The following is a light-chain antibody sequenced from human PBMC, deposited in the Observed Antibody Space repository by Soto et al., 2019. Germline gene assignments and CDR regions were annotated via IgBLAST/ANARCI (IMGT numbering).Light chain of an antibody. CDR2: GND. CDR1: RSNIGSNYD. V-gene: IGLV1-40*01. CDR3: QSYDTTLTGV. J-gene: IGLJ1*01. Sequence: QSVLTQPPSVSGAPGQRITISCTGSRSNIGSNYDVHWYRQLPGAPPTLLIYGNDNRPSGVPDRFSASKSGTSASLAINGLQTEDDGDYYCQSYDTTLTGVFGTGTKLTVL.